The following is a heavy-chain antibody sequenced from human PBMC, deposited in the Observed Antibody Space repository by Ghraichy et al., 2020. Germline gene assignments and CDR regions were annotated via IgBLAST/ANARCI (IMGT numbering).Heavy chain of an antibody. CDR1: GFTVSSNY. V-gene: IGHV3-53*01. CDR2: IYSGGST. D-gene: IGHD1-26*01. J-gene: IGHJ4*02. Sequence: GGSLRLSCAASGFTVSSNYMSWVRQAPGKGLEWVSVIYSGGSTYYADSVKGQFTISRDNSKNTLYLQMNSLRAEDTAVYYCARGWELLSAFDYWGQGTLVTVSS. CDR3: ARGWELLSAFDY.